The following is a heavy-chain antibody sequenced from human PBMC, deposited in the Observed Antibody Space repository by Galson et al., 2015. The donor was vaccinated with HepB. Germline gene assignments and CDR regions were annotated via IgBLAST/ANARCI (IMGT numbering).Heavy chain of an antibody. J-gene: IGHJ2*01. CDR1: GFPLSSCT. D-gene: IGHD6-19*01. CDR3: VRDRIALTGPYGYFDL. V-gene: IGHV3-21*01. CDR2: ISTSSSYI. Sequence: SLRLSCAASGFPLSSCTMNWVRQAPGKGLEWVSSISTSSSYIYQADSVKGRFTISRDNANNSLFLQMNNLRAEDTALYYCVRDRIALTGPYGYFDLWGRGTLVTVSS.